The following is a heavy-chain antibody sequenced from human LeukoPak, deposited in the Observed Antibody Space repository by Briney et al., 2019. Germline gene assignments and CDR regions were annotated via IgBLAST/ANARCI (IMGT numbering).Heavy chain of an antibody. Sequence: PGRSLRLSCAASGFTFSSYGMHWVRQAPGKGLEWVAVIWYDGSNKYYADSVKSRFTISRDNSKNTLYLQMNSLRAEDTAVYYCAKVPYYYDSSGSLAFDIWGQGTMVTVSS. V-gene: IGHV3-33*06. CDR2: IWYDGSNK. CDR1: GFTFSSYG. D-gene: IGHD3-22*01. CDR3: AKVPYYYDSSGSLAFDI. J-gene: IGHJ3*02.